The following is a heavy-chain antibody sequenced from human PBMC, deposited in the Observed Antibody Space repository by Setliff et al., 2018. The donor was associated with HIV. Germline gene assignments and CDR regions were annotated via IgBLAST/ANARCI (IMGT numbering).Heavy chain of an antibody. V-gene: IGHV3-9*01. CDR2: ISCNSSSV. J-gene: IGHJ6*02. D-gene: IGHD6-13*01. CDR3: ASTFSSSWYPEDYYYYAMDV. CDR1: GFTFGSYA. Sequence: LRLSCAASGFTFGSYAMHWVRRVPGKGLEWVSGISCNSSSVAYADSVKGRFTISRDNAKNSLYLQMNSLRADDTAVYYCASTFSSSWYPEDYYYYAMDVWGQGTTVTVSS.